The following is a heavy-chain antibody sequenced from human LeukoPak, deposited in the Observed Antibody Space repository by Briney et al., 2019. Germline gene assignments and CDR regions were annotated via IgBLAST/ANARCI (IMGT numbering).Heavy chain of an antibody. D-gene: IGHD3-3*01. CDR2: ISWNSFTI. J-gene: IGHJ6*04. CDR3: SEIGITIDGGV. Sequence: GGSLRLSCAASGFTFDDYAMHWVRQAPGKGLEWVSGISWNSFTIGYADSVKGRFTISRDNAKNSLYLQMNSLRAEDTAVYYCSEIGITIDGGVWGKGTTVTISS. V-gene: IGHV3-9*01. CDR1: GFTFDDYA.